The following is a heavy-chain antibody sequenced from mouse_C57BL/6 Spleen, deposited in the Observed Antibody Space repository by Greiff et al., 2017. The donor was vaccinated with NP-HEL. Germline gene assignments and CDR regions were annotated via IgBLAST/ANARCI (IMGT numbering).Heavy chain of an antibody. CDR1: GYTFTSYW. CDR2: IDPSDSYT. V-gene: IGHV1-59*01. CDR3: AREDMITTGWFAY. J-gene: IGHJ3*01. D-gene: IGHD2-4*01. Sequence: QVQLQQPGAELVRPGTSVKLSCKASGYTFTSYWMHWVKQRPGQGLEWIGVIDPSDSYTNYNQKFKGKATLTVDTSSSTAYMQLSSLTSEDSAVYYCAREDMITTGWFAYWGQGTLVTVSA.